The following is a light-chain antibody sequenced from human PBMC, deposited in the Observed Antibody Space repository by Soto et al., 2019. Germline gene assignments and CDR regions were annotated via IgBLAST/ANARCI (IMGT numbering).Light chain of an antibody. J-gene: IGKJ1*01. V-gene: IGKV3-20*01. CDR2: GAS. CDR1: QSISSTY. Sequence: EIVLTQSPGTLSLSPGERATLSCRASQSISSTYFAWYQQKPGQAPRLLFYGASSRATDIPDRFSGSGSGTYFTITISRLEPEDFAVYYCQQDGSSPPWTFGQGTKVEIK. CDR3: QQDGSSPPWT.